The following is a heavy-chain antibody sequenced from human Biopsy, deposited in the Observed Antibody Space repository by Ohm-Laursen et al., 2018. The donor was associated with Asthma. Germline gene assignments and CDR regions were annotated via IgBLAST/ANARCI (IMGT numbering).Heavy chain of an antibody. CDR1: GFTFSTYG. V-gene: IGHV3-30*18. CDR2: ISYDGNHK. Sequence: RSLRLSCTATGFTFSTYGMHWVRQAPGKGLEWVAVISYDGNHKFYEDSVKGRFTISRDNSKNTLYLQKNSLRTEDTAVYYCAKRRGYSGHDNDYWGQGTLVIVSS. J-gene: IGHJ4*02. CDR3: AKRRGYSGHDNDY. D-gene: IGHD5-12*01.